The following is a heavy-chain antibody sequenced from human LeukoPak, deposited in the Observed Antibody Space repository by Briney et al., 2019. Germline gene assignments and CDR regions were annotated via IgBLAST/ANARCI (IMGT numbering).Heavy chain of an antibody. CDR3: ARRRWEYCSSTSCYLFDY. CDR2: IIPIFGTA. Sequence: SVKVSCKASGGTFSSYAISWVRQAPGQGLEWMGGIIPIFGTANYAQKFQGRVTITADESTSTAYMELSSLRSEDTAVYYCARRRWEYCSSTSCYLFDYWGQGTLVTVSS. V-gene: IGHV1-69*13. CDR1: GGTFSSYA. J-gene: IGHJ4*02. D-gene: IGHD2-2*01.